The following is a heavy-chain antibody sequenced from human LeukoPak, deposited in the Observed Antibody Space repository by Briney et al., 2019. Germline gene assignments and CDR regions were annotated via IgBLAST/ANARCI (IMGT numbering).Heavy chain of an antibody. D-gene: IGHD2-2*01. J-gene: IGHJ3*02. V-gene: IGHV4-31*03. CDR2: KYYSGSG. CDR3: ATPYCSSISCLDVFNM. CDR1: GVSVSDGRYY. Sequence: PAHTESLTCSVSGVSVSDGRYYWTWIRQHPGKGLEWIGYKYYSGSGNYNPSLKSRLTISVDTSKNQFSLQLSSVTAADTATYYCATPYCSSISCLDVFNMWGQGTRVSAS.